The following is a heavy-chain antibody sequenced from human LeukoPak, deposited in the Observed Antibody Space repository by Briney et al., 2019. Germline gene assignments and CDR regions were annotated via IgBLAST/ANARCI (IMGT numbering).Heavy chain of an antibody. V-gene: IGHV4-59*01. Sequence: PSETLSLTCTVSGXSISSYFWSWIRQPPGKGLEWIAYVYYSGSTNYNPPLKSRVTISVDTSKKQFSLKLSSATAADTAVYYCARVLDLSKRGLDAFDIWGQGTMVTVSS. CDR3: ARVLDLSKRGLDAFDI. CDR1: GXSISSYF. CDR2: VYYSGST. D-gene: IGHD3-16*01. J-gene: IGHJ3*02.